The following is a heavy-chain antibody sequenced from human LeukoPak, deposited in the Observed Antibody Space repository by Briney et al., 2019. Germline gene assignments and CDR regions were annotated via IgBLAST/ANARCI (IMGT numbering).Heavy chain of an antibody. CDR2: ISGSGGST. V-gene: IGHV3-23*01. D-gene: IGHD1-26*01. CDR3: AKDTDSSGSHYWGY. J-gene: IGHJ4*02. Sequence: PGGSLRLSCAASGFTFSSYAMSWVRQAPGKGLEWVSAISGSGGSTYYADSVKGRFTISRDNSKNTLYLQMNSLRAEDTAVYYCAKDTDSSGSHYWGYWGQGTLVTVSS. CDR1: GFTFSSYA.